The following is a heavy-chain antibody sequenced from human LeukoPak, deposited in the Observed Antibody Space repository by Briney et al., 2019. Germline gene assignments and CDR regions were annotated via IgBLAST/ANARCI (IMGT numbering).Heavy chain of an antibody. J-gene: IGHJ4*02. V-gene: IGHV3-74*01. CDR3: SASADH. D-gene: IGHD3-3*01. CDR1: GFTFSSYW. CDR2: INSDGSSI. Sequence: GGSLRLSCEASGFTFSSYWMHWVRQAPGKGLVWVSRINSDGSSISYADSVRGRFTISRDNAKSTLYLQMNSLRVEDTAVYYCSASADHWGQGTLVTVSS.